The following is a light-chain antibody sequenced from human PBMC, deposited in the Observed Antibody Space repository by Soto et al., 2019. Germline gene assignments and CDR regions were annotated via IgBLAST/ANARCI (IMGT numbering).Light chain of an antibody. J-gene: IGLJ2*01. Sequence: QSVLTQPPSVSGAPGQRVTISCTGSSSNIEAGYVVHWYQQLPGTAPKLLIYGNSNRPSGVPDQFSGSKSGTSASLAITGLQSEDEADYHCSSYTSRTTPVFGGGTKVTVL. CDR1: SSNIEAGYV. CDR3: SSYTSRTTPV. CDR2: GNS. V-gene: IGLV1-40*01.